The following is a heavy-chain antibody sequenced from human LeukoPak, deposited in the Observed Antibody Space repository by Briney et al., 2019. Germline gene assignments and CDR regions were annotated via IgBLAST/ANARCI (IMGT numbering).Heavy chain of an antibody. J-gene: IGHJ4*02. D-gene: IGHD4-11*01. CDR1: GLTFSSYW. CDR3: AREDHSNYNY. V-gene: IGHV3-7*01. CDR2: IKQDGGEK. Sequence: PGGSLRLSCVASGLTFSSYWMNWVRQAPGKGLEWVANIKQDGGEKFYVDSVKGRFTISRDNAKNSLYLQMNSLRAEDTAVYYCAREDHSNYNYWGQGTLVTVSS.